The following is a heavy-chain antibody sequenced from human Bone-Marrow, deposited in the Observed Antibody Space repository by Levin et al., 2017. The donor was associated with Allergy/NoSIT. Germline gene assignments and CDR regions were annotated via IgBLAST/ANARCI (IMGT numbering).Heavy chain of an antibody. D-gene: IGHD6-19*01. CDR2: VTWNGGPI. J-gene: IGHJ4*02. Sequence: LSLTCAASGFTFGDYAMHWVRQGPGKGLEWVSGVTWNGGPIGYADSVKGRFTISRDNAKNSLYLQMNSLRPEDTALYYCAKDILSSGGNPTYDYWGQGTLVTVSS. CDR3: AKDILSSGGNPTYDY. V-gene: IGHV3-9*01. CDR1: GFTFGDYA.